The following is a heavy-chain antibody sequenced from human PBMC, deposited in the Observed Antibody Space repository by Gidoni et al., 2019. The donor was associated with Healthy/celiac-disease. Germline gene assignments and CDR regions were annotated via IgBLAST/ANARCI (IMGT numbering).Heavy chain of an antibody. V-gene: IGHV4-39*01. CDR2: IYYSGST. CDR1: AGSISSSSYY. Sequence: LQLQESGPGLVKPPETLSLPCTVSAGSISSSSYYWGWLRQPPGKGLEWIGSIYYSGSTDYNPSLKSRVTISVDTSKNQFSLKLSSVTAADTAVYYCARHPTYCSGGSCYVRDYYYYGMDVWGQGTTVTVSS. CDR3: ARHPTYCSGGSCYVRDYYYYGMDV. J-gene: IGHJ6*02. D-gene: IGHD2-15*01.